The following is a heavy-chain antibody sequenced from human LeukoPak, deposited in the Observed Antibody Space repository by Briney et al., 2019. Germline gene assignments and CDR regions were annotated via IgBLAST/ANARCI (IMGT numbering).Heavy chain of an antibody. CDR2: INSDGSST. CDR1: GFTFSSYW. D-gene: IGHD6-13*01. J-gene: IGHJ4*02. V-gene: IGHV3-74*01. Sequence: GGSLRLSSAASGFTFSSYWMHWVRQAPGKGLVWVSRINSDGSSTSYADSVKGRFTISRDNAKNTLYLQMNSLRAEDTAVYYCARGDLAAAGTGFDYWGQGTLVTVSS. CDR3: ARGDLAAAGTGFDY.